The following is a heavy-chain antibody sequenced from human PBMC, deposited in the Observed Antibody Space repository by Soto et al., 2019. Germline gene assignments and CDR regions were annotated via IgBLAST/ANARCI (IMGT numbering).Heavy chain of an antibody. CDR3: ARLGYSSGNVPRSDY. J-gene: IGHJ4*02. Sequence: QVQLVQSGAEVKKPGSSVKVSCKASGGTFSSYTSSWVRQAPGQRLEWMGRIIPILGIANYAQKFQGRVTITADKSTNTAYTELISLRSEDTAVYYCARLGYSSGNVPRSDYWGQGTLVTVSS. D-gene: IGHD6-19*01. CDR1: GGTFSSYT. CDR2: IIPILGIA. V-gene: IGHV1-69*02.